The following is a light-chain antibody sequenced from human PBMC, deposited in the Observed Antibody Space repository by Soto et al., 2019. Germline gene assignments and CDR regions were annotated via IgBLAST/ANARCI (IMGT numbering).Light chain of an antibody. CDR1: RSNIGAGYD. Sequence: QSVLTQPPSVSGAPGQRVTISCTGSRSNIGAGYDVHWYQQLPGTAPKLLIYGTNNRPSGVPDRCSGSKSGMSASLAITGLQAADEANYYCQSYDNSLSGSRVFGGGTKRTVL. J-gene: IGLJ3*02. CDR2: GTN. V-gene: IGLV1-40*01. CDR3: QSYDNSLSGSRV.